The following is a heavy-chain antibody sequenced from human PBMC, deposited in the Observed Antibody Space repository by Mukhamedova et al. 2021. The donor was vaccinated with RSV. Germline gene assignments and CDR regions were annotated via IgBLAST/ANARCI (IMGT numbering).Heavy chain of an antibody. J-gene: IGHJ4*02. D-gene: IGHD4-11*01. Sequence: LKSRVTMSIDTSKNQFSLKLSSLTAADTAMYYCARGLSKGFDYWGQGTLVTASS. V-gene: IGHV4-4*06. CDR3: ARGLSKGFDY.